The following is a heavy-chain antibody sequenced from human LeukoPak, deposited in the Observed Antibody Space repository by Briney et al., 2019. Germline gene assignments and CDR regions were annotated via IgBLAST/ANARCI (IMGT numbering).Heavy chain of an antibody. Sequence: ASVKVSCKASGDTFSRYAISWVRQAPGQGLEWMGGIIPIFGTANYAQKSQGRVTITADESTSTAYMELSSLRSEDTAVYYCARGRMAGTYVFDSWGQGTLVTVSS. CDR1: GDTFSRYA. J-gene: IGHJ4*02. CDR2: IIPIFGTA. CDR3: ARGRMAGTYVFDS. V-gene: IGHV1-69*13. D-gene: IGHD6-19*01.